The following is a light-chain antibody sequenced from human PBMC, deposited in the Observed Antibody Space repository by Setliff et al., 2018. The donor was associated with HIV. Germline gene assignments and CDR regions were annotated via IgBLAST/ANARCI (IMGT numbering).Light chain of an antibody. V-gene: IGLV2-11*01. CDR2: DVT. Sequence: QSALTQPRSVSGSPGQSVTISCSGFSSDVGTYNFVSWYQQHPGKAPKLMIYDVTKRPSGAPDRFSGSKSANTASLTISGLQAEDEADYYCCSSAGTYTYVFGTGTKVTVL. CDR1: SSDVGTYNF. J-gene: IGLJ1*01. CDR3: CSSAGTYTYV.